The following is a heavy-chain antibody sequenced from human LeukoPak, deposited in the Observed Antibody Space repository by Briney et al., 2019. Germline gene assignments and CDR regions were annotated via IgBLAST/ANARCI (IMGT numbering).Heavy chain of an antibody. J-gene: IGHJ6*03. CDR2: ISSSGSYI. D-gene: IGHD1-14*01. CDR3: ARVGPWVNPDYYYYMDV. CDR1: EFSVGSNY. Sequence: GGSLRLSCAASEFSVGSNYMTWVRQAPGKGLEWVSSISSSGSYIYYADSVKGRFTISRDNAKNSLYLQMNSLRAEDTAVYYCARVGPWVNPDYYYYMDVWGKGTTVTVSS. V-gene: IGHV3-21*01.